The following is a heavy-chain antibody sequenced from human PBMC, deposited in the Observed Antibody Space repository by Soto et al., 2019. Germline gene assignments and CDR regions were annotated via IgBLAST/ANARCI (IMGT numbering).Heavy chain of an antibody. V-gene: IGHV1-18*01. Sequence: QVQLVQSGAEVKKPGASVKVSCKASGYTFTSYGISWVRQAPGQGLEWMGWISANSGNTNYEQKLQGRVTMTTDTSTSTAYMELRRLRFEDTAVYYCARVVSAAGTLPNWGQGTLVTVSS. D-gene: IGHD6-13*01. J-gene: IGHJ4*02. CDR3: ARVVSAAGTLPN. CDR2: ISANSGNT. CDR1: GYTFTSYG.